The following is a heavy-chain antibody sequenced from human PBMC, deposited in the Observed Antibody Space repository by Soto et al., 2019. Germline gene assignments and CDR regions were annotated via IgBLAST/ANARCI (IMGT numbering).Heavy chain of an antibody. D-gene: IGHD2-15*01. Sequence: GGSLRLSCAASGFTFSGSAMHWVRQASGKGLEWVGRIRSKANSYATAYAASVKGRFTISRDDSKNTAYLQMNSLKTEDTAVYYCTSHGAVGYCSGGSCSYYYYYYMDVFGKVPTVTVSS. CDR1: GFTFSGSA. CDR2: IRSKANSYAT. J-gene: IGHJ6*03. CDR3: TSHGAVGYCSGGSCSYYYYYYMDV. V-gene: IGHV3-73*01.